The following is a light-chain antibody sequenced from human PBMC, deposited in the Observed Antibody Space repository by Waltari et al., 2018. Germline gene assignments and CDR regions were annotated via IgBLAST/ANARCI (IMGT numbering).Light chain of an antibody. J-gene: IGKJ1*01. CDR3: QQYGTSPWT. CDR1: KSVSSSH. V-gene: IGKV3-20*01. CDR2: GAS. Sequence: IVLTQSPGTLSLSPGERAALSCRPSKSVSSSHLAWYQQKPGQAPRLLIYGASFRAAGIPDKFSGSGSGTDFTLTISRLEPEDFAVYYCQQYGTSPWTFGPGTRVEIK.